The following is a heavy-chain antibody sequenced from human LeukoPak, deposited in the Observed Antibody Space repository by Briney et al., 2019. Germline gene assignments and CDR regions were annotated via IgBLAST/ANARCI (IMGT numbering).Heavy chain of an antibody. J-gene: IGHJ3*02. V-gene: IGHV1-2*02. CDR3: AILPYYYDSSGYRVTDAFDI. CDR2: INPNSGGT. Sequence: ASVNVSCKASGYTFTGYYMHWVRQAPGQGLERMGWINPNSGGTNYAQKFQGRVTMTRDTSISTAYMELSRLRSDDTAVYYCAILPYYYDSSGYRVTDAFDIWGQGTMVTVSS. CDR1: GYTFTGYY. D-gene: IGHD3-22*01.